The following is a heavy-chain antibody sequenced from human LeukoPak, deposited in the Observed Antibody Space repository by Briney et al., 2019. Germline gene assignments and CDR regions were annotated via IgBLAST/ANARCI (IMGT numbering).Heavy chain of an antibody. CDR2: IRSKAD. V-gene: IGHV3-73*01. J-gene: IGHJ6*03. CDR3: SRSSSRNFGVVIKSYYYYMDV. Sequence: GGSLRLSCAASGFTFSGSAIHWVRQASGKGLEWVGRIRSKADYAASVKGKFTISRDDSKNTAYLQMNSLKTEDTAVYYCSRSSSRNFGVVIKSYYYYMDVWGKGTTVTVSS. D-gene: IGHD3-3*01. CDR1: GFTFSGSA.